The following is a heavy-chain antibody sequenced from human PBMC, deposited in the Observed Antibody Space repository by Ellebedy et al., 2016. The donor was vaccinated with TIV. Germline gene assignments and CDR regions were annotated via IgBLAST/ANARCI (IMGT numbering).Heavy chain of an antibody. CDR1: GFTFSSNW. V-gene: IGHV3-7*03. D-gene: IGHD3-10*01. CDR3: ARDPAGFGWGAFDI. CDR2: IKHDGSET. J-gene: IGHJ3*02. Sequence: PGGSLRLSCAASGFTFSSNWMSWVRQAPGMGLEWVANIKHDGSETYYVDSVKGRFNISRDNAKTSLYLQMNSLRADDTAVYYCARDPAGFGWGAFDIWGQGTMVTVSS.